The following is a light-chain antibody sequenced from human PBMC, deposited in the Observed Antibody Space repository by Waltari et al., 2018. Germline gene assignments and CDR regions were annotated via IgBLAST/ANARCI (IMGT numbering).Light chain of an antibody. CDR2: WAS. J-gene: IGKJ4*01. CDR1: QTVLYSANNKNY. V-gene: IGKV4-1*01. CDR3: QQHYDSPLT. Sequence: DIVMTQSPDSLAVSLGERATINCKSSQTVLYSANNKNYLTWYQNKPGQPPKLLISWASIRESGVPDRVTGSGSGTDFTLTISSLQAEDVAVYYCQQHYDSPLTFGGGTKVEIK.